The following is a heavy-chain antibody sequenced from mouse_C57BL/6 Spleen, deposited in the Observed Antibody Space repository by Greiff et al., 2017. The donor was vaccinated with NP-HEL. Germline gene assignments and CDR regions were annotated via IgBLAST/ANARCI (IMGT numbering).Heavy chain of an antibody. CDR3: ARRKITTVVEPWFAY. V-gene: IGHV1-42*01. Sequence: EVQLQQSGPELVKPGASVKISCKASGYSFTGYYMNWVKQSPEKSLEWIGEINPSTGGTTYNQKFKAKATLTVDKSSSTAYMQLKSLTSEDSAVYYCARRKITTVVEPWFAYWGQGTLVTVSA. J-gene: IGHJ3*01. CDR2: INPSTGGT. D-gene: IGHD1-1*01. CDR1: GYSFTGYY.